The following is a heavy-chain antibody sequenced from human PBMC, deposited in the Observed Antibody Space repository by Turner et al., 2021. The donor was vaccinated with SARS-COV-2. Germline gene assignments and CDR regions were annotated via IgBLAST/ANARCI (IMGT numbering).Heavy chain of an antibody. Sequence: EVPLLESGGGLVQPGTALRLSCAASGFTFSSDAMSWVRQAPGKGVEWVSAISGSGGSTYYAASVKGRFTISRDNSKNTLYLQMNSLRAEDTAVYYCAQAGLEISSHFDYWGQGNLVTVSS. V-gene: IGHV3-23*01. D-gene: IGHD3-3*01. CDR2: ISGSGGST. CDR1: GFTFSSDA. CDR3: AQAGLEISSHFDY. J-gene: IGHJ4*02.